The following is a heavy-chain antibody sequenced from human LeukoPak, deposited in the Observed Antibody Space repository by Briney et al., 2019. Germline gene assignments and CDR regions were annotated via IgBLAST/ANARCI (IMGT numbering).Heavy chain of an antibody. Sequence: GGSLTLSCAASGFTFSSSWMAWVRQAPGKGLEWVANIKYDGNKIYYVDSVKGRFTISRDNAKNSLHLEMNSLRADDTAVYYCAAMDHFDYWGQGTLVSVSS. D-gene: IGHD5-18*01. J-gene: IGHJ4*02. CDR2: IKYDGNKI. V-gene: IGHV3-7*01. CDR1: GFTFSSSW. CDR3: AAMDHFDY.